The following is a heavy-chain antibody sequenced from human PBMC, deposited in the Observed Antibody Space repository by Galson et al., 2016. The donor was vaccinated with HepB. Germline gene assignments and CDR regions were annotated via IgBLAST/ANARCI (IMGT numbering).Heavy chain of an antibody. V-gene: IGHV4-39*07. Sequence: TLSLTCIVSSGSISSRSYYWGWIRQPPGKGLQWIASIYYTGTTYYSPSLKRRVTISVATSKNQFSLRLYSVTAADTAVYYCAREPTWHNWFDPWGQGALVTVSS. CDR1: SGSISSRSYY. D-gene: IGHD2/OR15-2a*01. CDR2: IYYTGTT. J-gene: IGHJ5*02. CDR3: AREPTWHNWFDP.